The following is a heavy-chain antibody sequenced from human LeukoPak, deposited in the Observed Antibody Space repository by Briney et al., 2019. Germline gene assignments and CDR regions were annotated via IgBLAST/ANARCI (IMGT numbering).Heavy chain of an antibody. J-gene: IGHJ3*02. CDR1: GFTFSSYA. D-gene: IGHD2-2*01. CDR2: ISGSGGST. V-gene: IGHV3-23*01. Sequence: PGGSLRLSCAASGFTFSSYAMSWVRQAPGKGLEWVSGISGSGGSTDYADSVKGRFTISRDNSKNTLSLQVNSLRVDDTAVHYCAKDLRCSTTSCYRSFDIWGQGTMVTVSS. CDR3: AKDLRCSTTSCYRSFDI.